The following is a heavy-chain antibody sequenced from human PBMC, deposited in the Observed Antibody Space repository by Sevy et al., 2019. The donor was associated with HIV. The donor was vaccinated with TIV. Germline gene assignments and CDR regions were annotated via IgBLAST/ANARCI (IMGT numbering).Heavy chain of an antibody. Sequence: GGSLRLSCAVSGFTFRSYAMSWVRQAPGKGLEWVSSISGPGALTYYAESVKGRFTISRDNSKNTLFLQMNSLRAEDTALYYCAKGDEPAADYADYVPNAFDIWGHGTMVTVSS. CDR2: ISGPGALT. D-gene: IGHD4-17*01. CDR3: AKGDEPAADYADYVPNAFDI. V-gene: IGHV3-23*01. CDR1: GFTFRSYA. J-gene: IGHJ3*02.